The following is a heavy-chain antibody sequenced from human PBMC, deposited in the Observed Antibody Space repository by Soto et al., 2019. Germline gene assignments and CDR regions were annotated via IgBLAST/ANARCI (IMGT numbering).Heavy chain of an antibody. CDR2: IYHSGST. D-gene: IGHD6-19*01. Sequence: SETLSLTCAVSGGSISSGGYSWSWIRQPPGKGLEWIGYIYHSGSTYYNPSLKSRVTISVDRSKNQFSLKLSSVTAADTAVYYCVRSRVFIAVAGMSTYYYYGMDVWGQGTTVT. J-gene: IGHJ6*02. CDR3: VRSRVFIAVAGMSTYYYYGMDV. CDR1: GGSISSGGYS. V-gene: IGHV4-30-2*01.